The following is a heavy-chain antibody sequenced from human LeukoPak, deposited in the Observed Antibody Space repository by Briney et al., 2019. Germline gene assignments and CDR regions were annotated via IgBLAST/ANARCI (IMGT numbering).Heavy chain of an antibody. Sequence: GASVKVSCKASGYTFTSYGISWVRQAPGQGLEWTGWISAYNGNTNYAQKLQGRVTMTTDTSTSTAYMELRSLRSDDTAVYYCARDRITMIVVVTSTPLGYWGQGTLVTVSS. CDR1: GYTFTSYG. V-gene: IGHV1-18*01. J-gene: IGHJ4*02. CDR2: ISAYNGNT. CDR3: ARDRITMIVVVTSTPLGY. D-gene: IGHD3-22*01.